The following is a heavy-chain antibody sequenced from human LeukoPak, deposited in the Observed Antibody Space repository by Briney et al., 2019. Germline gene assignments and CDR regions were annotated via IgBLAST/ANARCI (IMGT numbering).Heavy chain of an antibody. V-gene: IGHV3-23*01. CDR2: ISGSGGST. J-gene: IGHJ6*03. D-gene: IGHD3-10*01. CDR1: GFTFRRYG. Sequence: GGSLRLSCAASGFTFRRYGMNWVRQAPGKGLEWVSAISGSGGSTYYGDSVKGRFTISRDNSKNTLYLQMNSLRAEDTAVYYCAKAGSYYYYYMDVWGKGTTVTISS. CDR3: AKAGSYYYYYMDV.